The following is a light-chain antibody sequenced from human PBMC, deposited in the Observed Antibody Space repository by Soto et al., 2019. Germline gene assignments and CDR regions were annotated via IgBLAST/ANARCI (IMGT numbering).Light chain of an antibody. CDR3: QQYDTLRVT. J-gene: IGKJ3*01. CDR1: QDITNY. V-gene: IGKV1-33*01. Sequence: DIQMTQSPSSLSASVGDRVTITCQASQDITNYLNWYQQKPGKDPNLLIYDASNFETGVPSRFSGSLSGTHFTLTISCLQPEDIATYYCQQYDTLRVTFGPGTKVDIK. CDR2: DAS.